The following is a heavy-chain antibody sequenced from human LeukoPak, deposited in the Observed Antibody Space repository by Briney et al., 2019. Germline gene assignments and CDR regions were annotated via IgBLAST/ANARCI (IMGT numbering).Heavy chain of an antibody. D-gene: IGHD3-22*01. CDR3: ACLTTADAFDI. J-gene: IGHJ3*02. CDR1: GGSIGSYY. CDR2: IYDSGST. V-gene: IGHV4-59*01. Sequence: SETLSLTCTVSGGSIGSYYWSWIRQPPGKGLEWIGYIYDSGSTNYNPSLKSRVTISVDTSKNQFSLKLRSVTAADTAVYYCACLTTADAFDIWGQGTMVTVSS.